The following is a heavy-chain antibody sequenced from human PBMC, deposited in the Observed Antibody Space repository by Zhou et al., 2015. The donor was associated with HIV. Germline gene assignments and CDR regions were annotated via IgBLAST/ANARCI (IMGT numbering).Heavy chain of an antibody. CDR3: ARVPLGGGFDI. CDR2: MNTNGGQT. V-gene: IGHV1-8*01. D-gene: IGHD2-15*01. Sequence: QVQLVQSGAEVKKPGASVKVSCKASGYSFTSYDINWMRQATGQRPEWMGWMNTNGGQTGYAQKFQGRVTMTRDTSTSTIYMELSSLRSEDTAVYYCARVPLGGGFDIWGHGTKVSVSS. CDR1: GYSFTSYD. J-gene: IGHJ3*02.